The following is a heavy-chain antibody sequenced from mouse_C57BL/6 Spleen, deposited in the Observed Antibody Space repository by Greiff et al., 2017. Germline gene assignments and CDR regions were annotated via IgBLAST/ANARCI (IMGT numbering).Heavy chain of an antibody. D-gene: IGHD1-1*01. CDR1: GFTFSDYG. Sequence: EVMLVESGGGLVKPGGSLKLSCAASGFTFSDYGMHWVRQAPEKGLEWVAYISSGSSTIYYADTVKGRFTLSRDNAKNTLFLQMTSLRSEDTAMYYCAHYYYGSSYGYFDVWGTGTTVTVSS. CDR2: ISSGSSTI. V-gene: IGHV5-17*01. CDR3: AHYYYGSSYGYFDV. J-gene: IGHJ1*03.